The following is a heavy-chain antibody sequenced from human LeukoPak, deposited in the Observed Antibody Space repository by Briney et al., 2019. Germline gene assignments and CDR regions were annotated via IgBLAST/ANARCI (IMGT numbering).Heavy chain of an antibody. J-gene: IGHJ4*02. CDR1: GGSISSGDYY. CDR2: IYASGST. Sequence: SETLSLTCTVSGGSISSGDYYWSWIRQPPGKGLEWIGRIYASGSTNYNPSLKSRVTMSVDTSKNQFSLKLSSVTAAYTAVYYCARVTPPGFGELFDWGQGTLVTVSS. CDR3: ARVTPPGFGELFD. V-gene: IGHV4-61*08. D-gene: IGHD3-10*01.